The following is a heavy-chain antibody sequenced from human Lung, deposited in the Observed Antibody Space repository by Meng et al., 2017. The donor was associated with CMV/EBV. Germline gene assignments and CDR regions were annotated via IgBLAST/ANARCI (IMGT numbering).Heavy chain of an antibody. V-gene: IGHV1-18*01. CDR1: GYTFTSYG. CDR2: ISCYNGDT. Sequence: QVQLVQSGAEVKKPGASVKVSCNASGYTFTSYGFNWVRRAPGQGLEWMGWISCYNGDTNYAQKLQGRVTMTTDTSTNTAYMDLRGLRSDDTAVYYCARDPSNTSGRYAYFDYWGQGTLVTVSS. D-gene: IGHD6-19*01. J-gene: IGHJ4*02. CDR3: ARDPSNTSGRYAYFDY.